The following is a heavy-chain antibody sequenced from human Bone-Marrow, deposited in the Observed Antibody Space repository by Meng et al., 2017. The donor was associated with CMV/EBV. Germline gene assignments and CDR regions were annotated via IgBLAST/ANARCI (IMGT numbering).Heavy chain of an antibody. CDR1: GYSISSGYY. CDR3: ARTRIAAAGRLYFQH. CDR2: IYHSGST. D-gene: IGHD6-13*01. V-gene: IGHV4-38-2*02. Sequence: SETLSLTCTVSGYSISSGYYWGWIRQPPGKGLEWIGSIYHSGSTYYNPSLKSRVTISVDTSKNQFSLKLSPVTAADTAVYYCARTRIAAAGRLYFQHWGHGTLVTVSS. J-gene: IGHJ1*01.